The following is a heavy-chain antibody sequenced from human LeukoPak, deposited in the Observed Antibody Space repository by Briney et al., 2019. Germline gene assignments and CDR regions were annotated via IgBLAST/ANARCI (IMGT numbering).Heavy chain of an antibody. D-gene: IGHD5-24*01. Sequence: SVKVSCKASGGTFSSYAISWVRQAPGQGLEWMGGIIPIFGTANYAQKFQGRVTITADKSTSTAYMELSSLRSEDTAVYYCARALVEMATMDAFDIWGQGTMVTVSS. CDR3: ARALVEMATMDAFDI. CDR1: GGTFSSYA. CDR2: IIPIFGTA. J-gene: IGHJ3*02. V-gene: IGHV1-69*06.